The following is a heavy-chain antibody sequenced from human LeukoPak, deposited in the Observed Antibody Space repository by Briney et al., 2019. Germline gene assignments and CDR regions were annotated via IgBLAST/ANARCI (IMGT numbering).Heavy chain of an antibody. J-gene: IGHJ4*02. V-gene: IGHV3-53*04. CDR1: GFTFSSYA. Sequence: AGGSLRLSCVASGFTFSSYAMTWVRQAPGKGLEWVSVIYSGGSTYYPDSVKGRFTISRHSSMDTLYLQMNSLRPEDTAVYYCTRGQVNPFDYWGQGILVTVSS. CDR2: IYSGGST. D-gene: IGHD2-21*01. CDR3: TRGQVNPFDY.